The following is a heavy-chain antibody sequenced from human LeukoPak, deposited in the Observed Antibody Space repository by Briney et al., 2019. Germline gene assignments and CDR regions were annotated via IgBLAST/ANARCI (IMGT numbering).Heavy chain of an antibody. CDR1: GGSISSYY. J-gene: IGHJ3*02. D-gene: IGHD1-26*01. V-gene: IGHV4-59*08. CDR3: ARHHPNSGSYFFPALGAFDI. CDR2: IYYSGST. Sequence: SETLSLTCTVSGGSISSYYWSWIRQPLGKGLEWIGYIYYSGSTNYNPSLKSRVTISVDTSKNQFSLKLSSVTAADTAVYYCARHHPNSGSYFFPALGAFDIWGQGTMVTVSS.